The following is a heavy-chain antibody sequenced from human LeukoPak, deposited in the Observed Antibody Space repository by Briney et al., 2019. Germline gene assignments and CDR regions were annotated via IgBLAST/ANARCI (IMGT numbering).Heavy chain of an antibody. J-gene: IGHJ4*02. D-gene: IGHD1-1*01. Sequence: PSETLSLTCTVSGGSISSSSYFWGWIRQPPEKGLEWIGSIYYSGSSYYNPSLKSRVTISVDTSKNQFSLRLNSVTAADPAVYYCTRLEGVFSPAYGGQGTVVPVSS. CDR2: IYYSGSS. CDR1: GGSISSSSYF. CDR3: TRLEGVFSPAY. V-gene: IGHV4-39*01.